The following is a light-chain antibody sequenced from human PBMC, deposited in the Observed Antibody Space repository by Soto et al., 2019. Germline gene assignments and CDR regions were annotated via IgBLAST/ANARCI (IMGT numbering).Light chain of an antibody. J-gene: IGKJ5*01. CDR1: HSVSSNS. V-gene: IGKV3-20*01. CDR2: GAS. Sequence: TQSPDRLSVSXXDIAILSCRVSHSVSSNSLAWYQQKPGQAPRLFIYGASTRATGIPDRFSGSGSGTDFTLTISRLEPEDFAVYYCHHQGCSWITAGQGTRLEI. CDR3: HHQGCSWIT.